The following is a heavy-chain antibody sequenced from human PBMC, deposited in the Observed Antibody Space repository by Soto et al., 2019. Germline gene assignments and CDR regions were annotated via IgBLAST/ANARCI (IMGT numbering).Heavy chain of an antibody. V-gene: IGHV1-18*01. CDR2: ISAHNGNT. Sequence: QVHLVQSGAEVKKPGASVKVSCKGSGYAFTTYGITWVRQAPGQGLEWMGWISAHNGNTNYAQKPQGRVTETRDTSTSTAYMELRSLGSDDTAVYYCARGRYGDYWGQGALVTVSS. D-gene: IGHD1-1*01. CDR3: ARGRYGDY. J-gene: IGHJ4*02. CDR1: GYAFTTYG.